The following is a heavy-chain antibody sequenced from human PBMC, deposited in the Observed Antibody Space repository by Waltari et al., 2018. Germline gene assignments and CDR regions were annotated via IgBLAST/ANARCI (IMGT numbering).Heavy chain of an antibody. CDR3: ASAAGIAARPFDY. CDR2: IIPIFGKA. J-gene: IGHJ4*02. Sequence: QVQLVQSGAEVKKPGSSVKVSCKASGGTFSSYAISWVRRAPGQGLEWMGGIIPIFGKANYAQKFQGRVTITADESTSTAYMELRSLRSEDTAVYYCASAAGIAARPFDYWGQGTLVTVSS. V-gene: IGHV1-69*01. D-gene: IGHD6-6*01. CDR1: GGTFSSYA.